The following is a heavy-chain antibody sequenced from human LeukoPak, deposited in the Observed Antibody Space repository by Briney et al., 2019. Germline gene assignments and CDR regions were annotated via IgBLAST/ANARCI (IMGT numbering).Heavy chain of an antibody. CDR2: IYPGDSDT. Sequence: LGESLKISCKGSGYSFTSYWIGWVRQMPGKGLEWMGIIYPGDSDTRYSPSFQGQVTISADKSISTAYLQWSSLKASDTAMYYCARQEWELLPDYYYGMDVWGQGTTVTVSS. V-gene: IGHV5-51*01. CDR3: ARQEWELLPDYYYGMDV. D-gene: IGHD1-26*01. CDR1: GYSFTSYW. J-gene: IGHJ6*02.